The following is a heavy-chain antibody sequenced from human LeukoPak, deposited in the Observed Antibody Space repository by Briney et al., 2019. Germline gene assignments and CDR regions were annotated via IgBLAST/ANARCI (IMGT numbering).Heavy chain of an antibody. Sequence: PGGSLRLSCAASGFTFSSYSMNWVRQAPGKGLEWVSYISSSSSTIYYADSVKGRFTISRDNAKNSLYLQMNSLRAEDTAVYYCARDGYYDFRSGYFDSYMDVWGKGTTVTVSS. J-gene: IGHJ6*04. D-gene: IGHD3-3*01. CDR3: ARDGYYDFRSGYFDSYMDV. V-gene: IGHV3-48*01. CDR1: GFTFSSYS. CDR2: ISSSSSTI.